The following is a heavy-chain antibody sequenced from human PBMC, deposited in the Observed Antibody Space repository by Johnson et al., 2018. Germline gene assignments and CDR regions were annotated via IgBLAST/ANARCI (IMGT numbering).Heavy chain of an antibody. D-gene: IGHD4-23*01. CDR2: IYYSGST. V-gene: IGHV4-30-4*01. Sequence: QVQLQESGPGLVKPSQTLSLTCTVSGGSISSGDYYWSWIRQPPGKGLEWIGYIYYSGSTYYNPSLRSRVSISVDTSKNQFPLKLSPVTAADTAVYYCARGNGGNAYYYYMDVWGKGTTVTVSS. CDR3: ARGNGGNAYYYYMDV. J-gene: IGHJ6*03. CDR1: GGSISSGDYY.